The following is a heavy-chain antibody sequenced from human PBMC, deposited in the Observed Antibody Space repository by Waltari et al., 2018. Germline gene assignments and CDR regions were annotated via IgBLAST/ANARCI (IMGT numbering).Heavy chain of an antibody. CDR3: ARDYDSSGLDY. Sequence: QVQLVESGGGVVQPGRSLRPSCAASGFTFSNYVIHWVRQAPGKGLEWVAVIWYDGSHKYYADSVKGRFTISRDNSKNTLYLQLNSLRAEDTAVYYCARDYDSSGLDYWGQGTLVTVSS. CDR2: IWYDGSHK. V-gene: IGHV3-33*01. J-gene: IGHJ4*02. D-gene: IGHD3-22*01. CDR1: GFTFSNYV.